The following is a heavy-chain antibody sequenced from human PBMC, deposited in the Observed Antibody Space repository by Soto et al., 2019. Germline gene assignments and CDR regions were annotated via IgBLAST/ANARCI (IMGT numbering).Heavy chain of an antibody. CDR3: VRAELVSGIGYSYHYMDV. J-gene: IGHJ6*03. V-gene: IGHV4-59*01. D-gene: IGHD1-26*01. CDR2: IYYTGST. Sequence: QVQLQESGPGLVKPSETLSLTCTVSGVSIITSYWSWIRQPPGKGPEWIGYIYYTGSTRYNPSLKSRVTISVDTSKSQFSLKLSSVTAADTAVYYCVRAELVSGIGYSYHYMDVWGKGTTVTVSS. CDR1: GVSIITSY.